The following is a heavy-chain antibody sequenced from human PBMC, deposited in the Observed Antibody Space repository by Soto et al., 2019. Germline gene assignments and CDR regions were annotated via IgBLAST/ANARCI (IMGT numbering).Heavy chain of an antibody. V-gene: IGHV5-51*01. CDR1: GYSFASYW. Sequence: GESLKISCQGSGYSFASYWIGWVRQMPGKDLEWMGIIYPGHSDTRYSPSFQGQVTISVDTSIRPAYLQWTSLKASYTAMYYCAISRSVTIGFYYDGMDVWGQGTPVTVSS. D-gene: IGHD4-17*01. CDR2: IYPGHSDT. J-gene: IGHJ6*02. CDR3: AISRSVTIGFYYDGMDV.